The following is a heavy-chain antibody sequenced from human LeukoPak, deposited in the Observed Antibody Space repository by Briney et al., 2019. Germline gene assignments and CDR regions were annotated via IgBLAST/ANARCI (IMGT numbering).Heavy chain of an antibody. Sequence: SQTLSLTCTVSGGSISSGGYYWSWIRQPPGKGLGWIGYIYHSGSTYYNPSLKSRVTISVDRSKNQFSLKLSSVTAADTAVYYCASGGPDCSSTSCYPRWGQGTLVTVSS. J-gene: IGHJ4*02. CDR2: IYHSGST. D-gene: IGHD2-2*01. V-gene: IGHV4-30-2*01. CDR3: ASGGPDCSSTSCYPR. CDR1: GGSISSGGYY.